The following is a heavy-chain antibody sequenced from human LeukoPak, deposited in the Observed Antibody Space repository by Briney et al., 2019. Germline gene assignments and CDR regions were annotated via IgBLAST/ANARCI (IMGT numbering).Heavy chain of an antibody. CDR3: ATSYGSGSYYDHYYYGMDV. V-gene: IGHV3-21*01. CDR2: ISSSSTNI. D-gene: IGHD3-10*01. J-gene: IGHJ6*02. Sequence: GGSLRLSCAASTFIFSDYSMNWVRQAPGKGLEWVPSISSSSTNIYYADSVRGRFTISRDNAKKSLYLQMNSLRAEDTAVYYCATSYGSGSYYDHYYYGMDVWGQGTTVIVSS. CDR1: TFIFSDYS.